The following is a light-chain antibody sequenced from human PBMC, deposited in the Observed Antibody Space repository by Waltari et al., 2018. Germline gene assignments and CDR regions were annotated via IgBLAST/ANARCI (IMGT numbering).Light chain of an antibody. CDR2: YDS. Sequence: SYVLTQPPSVSVAPGKAARITCGGNSIGSRSVHWYQQKPGQAPVLVIYYDSDRPSGIPERISDSKSGNTATLTISRVEAGDEAAYYCQLWESGSDRVVFGGGTKLTVL. J-gene: IGLJ2*01. CDR3: QLWESGSDRVV. V-gene: IGLV3-21*01. CDR1: SIGSRS.